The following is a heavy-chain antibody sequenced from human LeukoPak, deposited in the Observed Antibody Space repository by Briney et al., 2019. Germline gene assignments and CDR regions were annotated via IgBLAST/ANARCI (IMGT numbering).Heavy chain of an antibody. CDR2: IIPILGIA. J-gene: IGHJ4*02. Sequence: ASVKVSCKASGGTFSSYAISWVRQAPGQGLEWMGRIIPILGIANYAQKFQGRVAITADKSTSTAYMELSSLRSEDTAVYYCARGGNWNDGGYWGQGTLVTVSS. D-gene: IGHD1-1*01. CDR3: ARGGNWNDGGY. CDR1: GGTFSSYA. V-gene: IGHV1-69*04.